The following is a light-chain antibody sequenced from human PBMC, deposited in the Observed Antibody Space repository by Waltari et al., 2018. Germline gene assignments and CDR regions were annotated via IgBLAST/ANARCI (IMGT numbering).Light chain of an antibody. CDR2: DAS. CDR3: QQYHSVPLT. Sequence: DIHMTQSPSSLSAPGGDRVTITCQASQDIKKSLNWFHQKAGKDPKVLIFDASNSQTGAPSRFSGSGSGTNFTFIISSLQPEDMGTYYCQQYHSVPLTCGGGTKVEIK. CDR1: QDIKKS. J-gene: IGKJ4*01. V-gene: IGKV1-33*01.